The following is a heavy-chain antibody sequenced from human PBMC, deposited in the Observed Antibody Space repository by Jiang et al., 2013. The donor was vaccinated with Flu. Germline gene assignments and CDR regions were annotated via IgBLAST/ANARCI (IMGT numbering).Heavy chain of an antibody. D-gene: IGHD3-22*01. J-gene: IGHJ6*02. CDR3: ARDRITMISSVPMDV. V-gene: IGHV3-74*01. Sequence: VWVSRINSDGSSTSYADSVKGRFTISRDNAKNTLYLQMNSLRAEDTAVYYCARDRITMISSVPMDVWGQGTTVTVSS. CDR2: INSDGSST.